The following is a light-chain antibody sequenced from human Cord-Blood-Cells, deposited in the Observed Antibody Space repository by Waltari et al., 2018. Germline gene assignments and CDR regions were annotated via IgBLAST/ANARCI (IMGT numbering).Light chain of an antibody. CDR2: GAS. J-gene: IGKJ1*01. V-gene: IGKV3-15*01. Sequence: EIVMTQSPATLSVSPGERATLSCRASQRVSSNLAWYQQKPGQAPRLLIYGASTRATDIPARFSGSGSGTEFTLTISSLQSEDFAVYYCQQYNNWPWTFGQGTKVEIK. CDR1: QRVSSN. CDR3: QQYNNWPWT.